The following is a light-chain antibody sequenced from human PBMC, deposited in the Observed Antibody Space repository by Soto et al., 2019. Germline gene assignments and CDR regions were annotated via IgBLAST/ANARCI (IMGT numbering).Light chain of an antibody. CDR1: SSDVGAYNY. V-gene: IGLV2-8*01. J-gene: IGLJ1*01. CDR3: SSYAGSINLPYV. CDR2: EVS. Sequence: QSVLTQPPSASGSPGQSVTISCTGTSSDVGAYNYVSWYQQHPGKAPKLMIYEVSKWPSGVPDRFSGSKSGNTASLTVSGLQAEDEADYFCSSYAGSINLPYVFGTGTKVTVL.